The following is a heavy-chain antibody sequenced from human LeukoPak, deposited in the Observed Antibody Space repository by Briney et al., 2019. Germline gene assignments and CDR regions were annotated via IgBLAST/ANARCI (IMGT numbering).Heavy chain of an antibody. D-gene: IGHD1-7*01. CDR1: GYTFTSYG. Sequence: ASVKVSCRASGYTFTSYGISWVRQAPGQGLEWMGWISAYNGNTNYAQKLQGRVTMTTDTSTSTAYMELRSLRSDDTAVYYCAKLTTGTTGRAFDYWGQGTLVTVSS. V-gene: IGHV1-18*01. J-gene: IGHJ4*02. CDR2: ISAYNGNT. CDR3: AKLTTGTTGRAFDY.